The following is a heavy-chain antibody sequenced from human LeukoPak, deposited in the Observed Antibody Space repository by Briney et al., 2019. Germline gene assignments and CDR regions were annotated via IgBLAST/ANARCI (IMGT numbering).Heavy chain of an antibody. D-gene: IGHD2-2*01. V-gene: IGHV3-33*01. CDR1: GFTFSSYG. CDR2: IWYDGSNK. CDR3: ARGVVPAASLDY. J-gene: IGHJ4*02. Sequence: PGGSLRLSCAASGFTFSSYGMHWVRQALGKGLEWVAVIWYDGSNKYYADSVKGRFTISRDNAKNSLYLQMNSLRAEDTAVYYCARGVVPAASLDYWGQGTLVTVSS.